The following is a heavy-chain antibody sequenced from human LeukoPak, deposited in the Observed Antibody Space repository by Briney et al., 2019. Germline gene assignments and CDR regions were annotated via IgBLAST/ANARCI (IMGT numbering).Heavy chain of an antibody. J-gene: IGHJ4*02. D-gene: IGHD4-17*01. CDR3: ARGRGGDYVPSRFDY. CDR1: GFAFSGFA. V-gene: IGHV3-23*01. CDR2: ISGSGGNT. Sequence: GGSLRLSCSASGFAFSGFAMGWVRQAPGKGLEWVSSISGSGGNTYYADSVEGRFTISRDNSKNTLHLQMNSLRAEDTALYYCARGRGGDYVPSRFDYWGQGTLVTVSS.